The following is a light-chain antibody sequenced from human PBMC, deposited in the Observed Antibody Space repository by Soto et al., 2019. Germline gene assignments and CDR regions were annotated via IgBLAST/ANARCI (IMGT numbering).Light chain of an antibody. V-gene: IGKV3-15*01. CDR1: QSVSSN. CDR3: QQYYKWPPWT. Sequence: EIVMTQSPATLSVSPGERVTLSCRASQSVSSNLAWYQQKPGQAPSLLIYGASTRATGIPARFSGSGSGTEFTLTISSLQAEDFAVYYCQQYYKWPPWTFGQGTKVEFE. J-gene: IGKJ1*01. CDR2: GAS.